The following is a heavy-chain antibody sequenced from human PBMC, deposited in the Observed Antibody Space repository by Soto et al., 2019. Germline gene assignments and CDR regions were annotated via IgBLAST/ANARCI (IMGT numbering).Heavy chain of an antibody. V-gene: IGHV3-23*01. Sequence: GGSLRLSCAASGFTFSNNAMNWVRQAPGKGLEWVSGISGTGNGTYYADSVKGRFTITRDSSNNTLYLQMNSLRGEDTAIDYCVKARQAQSHYYYGSASSGFDIWGQGTMVTVSS. D-gene: IGHD3-10*01. J-gene: IGHJ3*02. CDR2: ISGTGNGT. CDR1: GFTFSNNA. CDR3: VKARQAQSHYYYGSASSGFDI.